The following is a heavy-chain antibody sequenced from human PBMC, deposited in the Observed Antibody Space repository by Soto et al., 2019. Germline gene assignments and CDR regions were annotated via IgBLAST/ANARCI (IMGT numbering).Heavy chain of an antibody. J-gene: IGHJ4*02. CDR1: GCIFTNYY. CDR2: INLSADRT. V-gene: IGHV1-46*03. Sequence: ASVKVSCKASGCIFTNYYIHWVRQTPGQGLEWMGIINLSADRTSYAQKFQGRFTVTMDTSTSTVYMELGSLRSEDTAVYYCVRDPSSGYRSFDYWGQGTLVTVSS. CDR3: VRDPSSGYRSFDY. D-gene: IGHD3-22*01.